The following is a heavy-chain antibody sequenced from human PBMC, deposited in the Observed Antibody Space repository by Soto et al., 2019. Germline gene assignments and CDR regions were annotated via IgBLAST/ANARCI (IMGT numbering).Heavy chain of an antibody. D-gene: IGHD3-22*01. CDR2: IYYSGST. V-gene: IGHV4-39*01. CDR1: GGSISSSSYY. J-gene: IGHJ2*01. Sequence: SETLSLTCTVSGGSISSSSYYWGWIRQPPGKGLEWIGSIYYSGSTYYNPSLKSRVTISVDTSKNQFSLKLSSVTAADTAVYYCARHGGYYDSSSYPRFDLWGRGTLVT. CDR3: ARHGGYYDSSSYPRFDL.